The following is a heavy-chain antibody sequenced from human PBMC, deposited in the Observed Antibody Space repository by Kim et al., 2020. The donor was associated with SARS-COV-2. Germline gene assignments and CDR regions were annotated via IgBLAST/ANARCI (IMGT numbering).Heavy chain of an antibody. D-gene: IGHD5-12*01. J-gene: IGHJ4*02. CDR1: GGTFSSYA. CDR3: ARDSRDGYNLHLTRIY. V-gene: IGHV1-69*13. CDR2: IIPIFGTA. Sequence: SVKVSCKASGGTFSSYAISWVRQAPGQGLEWMGGIIPIFGTANYAQKFQGRVTITADESTSTAYMELSSLRSEDTAVYYCARDSRDGYNLHLTRIYWGQGTLVTVSS.